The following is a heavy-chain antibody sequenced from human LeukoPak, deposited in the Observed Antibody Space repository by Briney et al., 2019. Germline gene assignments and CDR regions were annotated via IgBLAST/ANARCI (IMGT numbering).Heavy chain of an antibody. CDR3: ARDSRISRMGATTDI. J-gene: IGHJ3*02. CDR2: IYTSGST. CDR1: GGSISSYY. D-gene: IGHD1-26*01. Sequence: SETLSLTCTVSGGSISSYYWSWIRQPAGKGLEWIGRIYTSGSTNYNPSLKSRVTMSVDTSKNQLSLKLSSVTAADTAVYYCARDSRISRMGATTDIWGQGTMVTVSS. V-gene: IGHV4-4*07.